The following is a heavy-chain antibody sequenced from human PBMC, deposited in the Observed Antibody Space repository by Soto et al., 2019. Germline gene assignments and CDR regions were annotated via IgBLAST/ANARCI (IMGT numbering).Heavy chain of an antibody. D-gene: IGHD4-17*01. J-gene: IGHJ6*02. CDR3: ARGAVSRQHFYYGFDV. CDR2: ISTTSTFT. Sequence: AGGSLRLSCAASGFTFSESFMSWIRQAPGKGLEWVSSISTTSTFTDYAASLKGRVTVSRDNSRNALFLQLDSLRDEDTAVYFCARGAVSRQHFYYGFDVWGQGTTVTVSS. V-gene: IGHV3-11*06. CDR1: GFTFSESF.